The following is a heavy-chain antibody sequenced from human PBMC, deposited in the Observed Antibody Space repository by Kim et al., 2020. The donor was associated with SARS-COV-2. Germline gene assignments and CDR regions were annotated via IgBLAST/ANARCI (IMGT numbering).Heavy chain of an antibody. CDR3: ARPSFGGVMSRQDKGFDP. V-gene: IGHV4-39*01. CDR2: IYYSGST. CDR1: GGSISSSSYY. D-gene: IGHD3-16*01. Sequence: SETLSLTCTVSGGSISSSSYYWGWIRQPPGKGLEWIGSIYYSGSTYYNPSLKSRVTISVDTSKNQFSLKLSSVTAADTAVYYCARPSFGGVMSRQDKGFDPWGQGTLVTVSS. J-gene: IGHJ5*02.